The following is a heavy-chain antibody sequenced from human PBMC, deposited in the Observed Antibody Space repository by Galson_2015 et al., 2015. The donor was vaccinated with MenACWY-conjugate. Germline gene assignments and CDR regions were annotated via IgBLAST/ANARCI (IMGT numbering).Heavy chain of an antibody. CDR1: GDSVSSNSAA. Sequence: CAISGDSVSSNSAAWIWIRQSPSRGLEWLGRTYYRSKWYNDYAVSVKSRITINPDTSKNQFSLHLNSVTPEDTAVYYCARVRGGSHNWVDPWGQGTLVTVSS. CDR2: TYYRSKWYN. D-gene: IGHD2-15*01. CDR3: ARVRGGSHNWVDP. V-gene: IGHV6-1*01. J-gene: IGHJ5*02.